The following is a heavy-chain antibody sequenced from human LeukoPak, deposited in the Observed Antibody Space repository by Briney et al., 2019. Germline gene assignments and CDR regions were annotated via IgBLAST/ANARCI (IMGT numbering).Heavy chain of an antibody. CDR3: ARHIYDYSSGWYLGYYYYYMDV. D-gene: IGHD6-19*01. Sequence: SETLSLTCTVSGGSISSYYWGWIRQPPGKGLGWIGSIYYSGSTYYNPSLKSRVTISVDTSKNQFSLKLSSVTAADTAVYYCARHIYDYSSGWYLGYYYYYMDVWGKGTTVTISS. CDR1: GGSISSYY. J-gene: IGHJ6*03. CDR2: IYYSGST. V-gene: IGHV4-39*01.